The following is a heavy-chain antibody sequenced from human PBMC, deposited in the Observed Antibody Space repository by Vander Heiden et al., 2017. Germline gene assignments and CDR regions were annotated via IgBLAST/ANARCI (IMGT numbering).Heavy chain of an antibody. CDR1: GYHFRNYW. J-gene: IGHJ2*01. CDR3: ARLSANYYGTDWHFDL. CDR2: IDPSDSYT. Sequence: VQLVPSGAEVKKPGESLKISCKGSGYHFRNYWINGVGQKPGKGREWLGRIDPSDSYTNYSPSFQGHVTISVDNSISTAYLQWGSLKASDSGMYFCARLSANYYGTDWHFDLWGRGTLVTVSS. D-gene: IGHD1-26*01. V-gene: IGHV5-10-1*03.